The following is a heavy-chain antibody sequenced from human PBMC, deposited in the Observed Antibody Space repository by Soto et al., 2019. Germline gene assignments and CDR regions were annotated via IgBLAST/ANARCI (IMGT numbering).Heavy chain of an antibody. J-gene: IGHJ6*02. V-gene: IGHV3-30*18. CDR1: GFTFRNNG. Sequence: CEASGFTFRNNGMHWVRQVPGKGLEWVAVISYDGNNKYYADSVKGSFTISRDNSKNTVYLQMNNLRAEDTAMYYCAKGGSGNYLTYYYYYGMDVWGQGTTVTVSS. D-gene: IGHD3-22*01. CDR2: ISYDGNNK. CDR3: AKGGSGNYLTYYYYYGMDV.